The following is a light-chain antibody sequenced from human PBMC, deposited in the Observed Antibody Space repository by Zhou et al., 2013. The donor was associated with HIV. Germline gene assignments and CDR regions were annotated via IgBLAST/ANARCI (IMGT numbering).Light chain of an antibody. Sequence: EIVLTQSPGTLSLSPGERATLSCRASQRVSSNFLAWYQQKPGQAPRLLISGASSRATGIPDRFSGSGSGTDFTLTISRLEPEDFAVYYCQQYGSSPRSFGQGTKLEIK. CDR2: GAS. CDR3: QQYGSSPRS. J-gene: IGKJ2*04. CDR1: QRVSSNF. V-gene: IGKV3-20*01.